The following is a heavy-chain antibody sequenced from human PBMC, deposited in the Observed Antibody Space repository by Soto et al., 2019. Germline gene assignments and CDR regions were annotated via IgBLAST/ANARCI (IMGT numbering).Heavy chain of an antibody. CDR1: GFTFSSYG. Sequence: QVQLVESGGGVVQPGRSLRLSCAASGFTFSSYGMHWVRQAPGKGLEWVAVIWYDGSNKYYADSVKGRFTISRDNSTFTLYLQMISLRAEDTAVYYCARDVMVTAMVMWYFDLWGRGTLVTV. CDR3: ARDVMVTAMVMWYFDL. D-gene: IGHD2-21*02. V-gene: IGHV3-33*01. CDR2: IWYDGSNK. J-gene: IGHJ2*01.